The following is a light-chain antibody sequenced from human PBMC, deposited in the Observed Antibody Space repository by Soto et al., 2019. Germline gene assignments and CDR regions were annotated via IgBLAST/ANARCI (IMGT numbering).Light chain of an antibody. V-gene: IGLV2-8*01. Sequence: QSALTQPPSASGSPGQSVTISRTGTSSDVGGYNYVSWYQQYPGKAPKLMIYEVSKRPSGVPDRFSGSKSGNTASLTVSGLQAEDEADYYCSSYGGSNNLVFGGGTQLTVL. CDR3: SSYGGSNNLV. CDR2: EVS. J-gene: IGLJ2*01. CDR1: SSDVGGYNY.